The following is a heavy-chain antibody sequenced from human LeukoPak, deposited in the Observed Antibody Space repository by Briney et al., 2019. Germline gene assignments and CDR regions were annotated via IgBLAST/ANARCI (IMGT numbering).Heavy chain of an antibody. D-gene: IGHD3-22*01. V-gene: IGHV3-23*01. CDR1: GFTFSSYA. CDR2: ISGSGGST. J-gene: IGHJ4*02. CDR3: AKDLGHYYDSSGYLSSFDY. Sequence: GGSLRLSCAASGFTFSSYAMSWVRQAPGKGLEWVSAISGSGGSTYYADSVKGRFTISRDNSKNTLYLQMNSLRAEDTAVYYCAKDLGHYYDSSGYLSSFDYWGQGTLVTVSS.